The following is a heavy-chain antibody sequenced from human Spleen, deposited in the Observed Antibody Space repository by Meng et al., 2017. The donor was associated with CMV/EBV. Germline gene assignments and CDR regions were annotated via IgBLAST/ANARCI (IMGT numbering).Heavy chain of an antibody. Sequence: GESLKISCAASGFTFSSYGMHWVRQAPGKGLEWVAFIRYDGGNKYYSDSVKGRFTISRDNSKNTLYLQMTSLRTEDTAVYYCAKDLTLGGTTWYFDLWGRGTQVTVSS. V-gene: IGHV3-30*02. D-gene: IGHD1-26*01. CDR2: IRYDGGNK. CDR1: GFTFSSYG. CDR3: AKDLTLGGTTWYFDL. J-gene: IGHJ2*01.